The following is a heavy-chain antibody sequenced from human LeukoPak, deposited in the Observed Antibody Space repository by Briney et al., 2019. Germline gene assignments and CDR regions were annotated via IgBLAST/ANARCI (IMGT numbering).Heavy chain of an antibody. D-gene: IGHD5-18*01. V-gene: IGHV4-59*08. J-gene: IGHJ6*02. CDR1: GGSISSYY. CDR2: IYYSGST. CDR3: ARRGYSYGNYGMDV. Sequence: PSETLSLTCTVSGGSISSYYWSWIQQPPGKGLEWIGYIYYSGSTNYNPSLKSRVTISVDTSKNQFSLKLSSVTAADTAVYYCARRGYSYGNYGMDVWGQGTTVTVSS.